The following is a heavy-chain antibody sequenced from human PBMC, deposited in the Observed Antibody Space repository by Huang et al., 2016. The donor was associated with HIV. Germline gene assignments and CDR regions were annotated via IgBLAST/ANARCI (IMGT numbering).Heavy chain of an antibody. D-gene: IGHD5-18*01. CDR2: IYPRDSET. Sequence: EVLLVQSGAALKEPGESLKISCKASGYGFSSYWIGWVRQKPGKGLEWRGIIYPRDSETKYSPSFDGQVTISADKSTRTAYLQWESLKAPDTAIYFCARQVDGFRSHFDFWGQGTLVSVSS. J-gene: IGHJ4*02. V-gene: IGHV5-51*01. CDR3: ARQVDGFRSHFDF. CDR1: GYGFSSYW.